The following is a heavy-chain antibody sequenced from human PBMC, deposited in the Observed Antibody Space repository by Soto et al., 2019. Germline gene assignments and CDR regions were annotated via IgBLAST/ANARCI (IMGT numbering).Heavy chain of an antibody. CDR3: AKQFNGQCTAFDI. J-gene: IGHJ3*02. CDR1: GFTFSNYN. Sequence: GGSLRLSCAASGFTFSNYNMNWVRQAPGKRLEWVSSISGSSSYIYYADSLKGRFTISRDNAKNSLYLQMNTLRAEDTAVYYCAKQFNGQCTAFDIWGQGTLDTVSS. V-gene: IGHV3-21*01. D-gene: IGHD4-17*01. CDR2: ISGSSSYI.